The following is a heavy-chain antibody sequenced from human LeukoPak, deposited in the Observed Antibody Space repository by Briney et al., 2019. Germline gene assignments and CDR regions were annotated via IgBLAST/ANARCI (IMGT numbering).Heavy chain of an antibody. CDR3: ARGEEGDYVWGSYRYYYMDV. V-gene: IGHV4-59*01. CDR2: IYYSGST. Sequence: SETLSLTCTVSGGSISSYYWSWIRQPPGKGLEWTGYIYYSGSTNYNPSLKSRVTISVDTSKNQFSLKLSSVTAADTAVYYCARGEEGDYVWGSYRYYYMDVWGKGTTVTVSS. J-gene: IGHJ6*03. CDR1: GGSISSYY. D-gene: IGHD3-16*02.